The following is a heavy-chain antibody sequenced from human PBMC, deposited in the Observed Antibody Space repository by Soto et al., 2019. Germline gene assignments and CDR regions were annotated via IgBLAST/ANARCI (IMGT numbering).Heavy chain of an antibody. D-gene: IGHD2-15*01. CDR3: ARVLGYCTGGNCYPDY. J-gene: IGHJ4*02. V-gene: IGHV4-31*03. CDR2: IYYSGYT. CDR1: GGSISSGGYY. Sequence: QVQLQESGPGLVKPSQTLSLTCTVSGGSISSGGYYWSWIRQHPGKALEWIGFIYYSGYTYYNPSLKTRVSISVYTSKNQFSLKLSSVTAADTAVYYCARVLGYCTGGNCYPDYWGQGTLVTVSS.